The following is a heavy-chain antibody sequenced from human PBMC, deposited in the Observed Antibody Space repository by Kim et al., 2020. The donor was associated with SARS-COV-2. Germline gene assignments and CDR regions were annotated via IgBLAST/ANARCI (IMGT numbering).Heavy chain of an antibody. J-gene: IGHJ6*02. Sequence: SVKGRLTIARDNAKNSLYLQMSSLRDEDTAVYFCARVDYDSSGFYYYGMDVWGQGTTVTVSS. D-gene: IGHD3-22*01. V-gene: IGHV3-48*02. CDR3: ARVDYDSSGFYYYGMDV.